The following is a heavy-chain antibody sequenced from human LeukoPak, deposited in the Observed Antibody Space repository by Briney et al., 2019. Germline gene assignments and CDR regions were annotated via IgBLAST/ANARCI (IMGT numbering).Heavy chain of an antibody. J-gene: IGHJ4*02. D-gene: IGHD5-24*01. CDR1: GFTFDDYG. V-gene: IGHV3-20*04. CDR3: ALPPEGLRDGYNHPFGY. Sequence: PGGSLRLSCAASGFTFDDYGMSWVRQAPGKGLEWVSGINWNGGSTGYADSVKGRFTISRDNAKNSLYLQMNSLRAEDTALYYCALPPEGLRDGYNHPFGYWGQGTLVTVSS. CDR2: INWNGGST.